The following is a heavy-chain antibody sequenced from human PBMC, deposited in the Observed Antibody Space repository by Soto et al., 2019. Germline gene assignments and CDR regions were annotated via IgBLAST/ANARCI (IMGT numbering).Heavy chain of an antibody. CDR1: GYSFNRYG. D-gene: IGHD3-22*01. Sequence: VQLVQSGPEVKKPGASVKVSCQTSGYSFNRYGITWVRQAPGQGLEWMGWISAHNGHIIYAQAFQGRVTMTTDTSTNTAYMELRSLRSDDTAVYYCARDIHYYDRSGSDYWGQGTQVTVSS. CDR2: ISAHNGHI. CDR3: ARDIHYYDRSGSDY. V-gene: IGHV1-18*01. J-gene: IGHJ4*02.